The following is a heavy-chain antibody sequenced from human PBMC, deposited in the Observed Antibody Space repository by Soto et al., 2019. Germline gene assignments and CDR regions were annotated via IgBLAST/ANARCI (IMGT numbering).Heavy chain of an antibody. CDR2: FLYNGDT. D-gene: IGHD3-22*01. J-gene: IGHJ5*02. Sequence: SETLSLTCTVSGGSTNSYSWSWIRQPPGKGLEWIGVFLYNGDTNYSPFLKSRVTISVDTSKNQFSLKLSSVTAADTAVYYCARGNYYEICGYYVFTFDPWGQGTLVTVSS. V-gene: IGHV4-59*01. CDR3: ARGNYYEICGYYVFTFDP. CDR1: GGSTNSYS.